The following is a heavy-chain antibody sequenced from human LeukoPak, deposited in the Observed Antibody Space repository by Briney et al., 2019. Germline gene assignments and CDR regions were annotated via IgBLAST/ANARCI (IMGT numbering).Heavy chain of an antibody. J-gene: IGHJ4*02. V-gene: IGHV3-7*03. Sequence: PGGSLRLSCAASGFTFSNYWMSWVRQAPGKGLEWVANINQDGSETYYVDSMKGRFTISRDNAKNSLYLQMNSLRAEDTAVYYCAREGRYGDYLNYWGQGTLVTVSS. CDR1: GFTFSNYW. D-gene: IGHD4-17*01. CDR3: AREGRYGDYLNY. CDR2: INQDGSET.